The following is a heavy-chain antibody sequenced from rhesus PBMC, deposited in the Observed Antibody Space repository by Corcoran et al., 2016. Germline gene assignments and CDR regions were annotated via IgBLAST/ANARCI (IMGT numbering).Heavy chain of an antibody. CDR3: ARLGDDYGYYYTPYFDY. J-gene: IGHJ4*01. CDR1: GGSFSSYW. CDR2: INGNSGIT. Sequence: QVQLQESGPGLVKPSETLSLTCAVSGGSFSSYWWSWIRQPPGKGLEWIGEINGNSGITNYNPSLKSRGTISKDASKNQFSLKLSSVTAADTAVYYCARLGDDYGYYYTPYFDYWGQGVLVTVSS. V-gene: IGHV4-80*01. D-gene: IGHD3S6*01.